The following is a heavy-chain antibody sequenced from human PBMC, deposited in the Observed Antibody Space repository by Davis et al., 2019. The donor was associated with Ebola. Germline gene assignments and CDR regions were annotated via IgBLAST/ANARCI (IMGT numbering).Heavy chain of an antibody. Sequence: GESLKISCAASGFTFSSYWMSWVRQAPGKGLEWVANIKQDGSEKYYVDSVKGRFTISRDNAKNSLYLQMNSLRAEDTAVYYCAKDSSGSYSYYYGMDVWGKGTTVTVSS. J-gene: IGHJ6*04. CDR2: IKQDGSEK. CDR1: GFTFSSYW. V-gene: IGHV3-7*03. CDR3: AKDSSGSYSYYYGMDV. D-gene: IGHD1-26*01.